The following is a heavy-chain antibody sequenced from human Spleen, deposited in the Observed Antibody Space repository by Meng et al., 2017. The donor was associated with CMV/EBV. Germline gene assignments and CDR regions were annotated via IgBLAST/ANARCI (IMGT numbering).Heavy chain of an antibody. CDR3: ARDLSFGVVIIDY. CDR2: ISYDGSNK. CDR1: GFTFSTYG. Sequence: LSLTCKASGFTFSTYGMHWVRQAPGKGLEWVAVISYDGSNKYYADSVKGRFTISRDNSKNTLYLQMNSLRAEDTAVYYCARDLSFGVVIIDYWGQGTLVTVSS. J-gene: IGHJ4*02. V-gene: IGHV3-30*19. D-gene: IGHD3-3*01.